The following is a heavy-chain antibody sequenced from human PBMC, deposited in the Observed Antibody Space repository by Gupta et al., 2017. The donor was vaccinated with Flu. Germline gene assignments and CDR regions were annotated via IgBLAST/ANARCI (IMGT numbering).Heavy chain of an antibody. J-gene: IGHJ5*02. D-gene: IGHD2-2*01. CDR3: ARGDMVVGPAAKYNWFDP. CDR1: GGTFSSYA. CDR2: IITIFGTA. V-gene: IGHV1-69*01. Sequence: HVQFVQSGAEVKKPGSSVKVSCKASGGTFSSYAISWVRQAPGQGLEWMGGIITIFGTANYAKKFQGRVTITADESTRTADRELSSLRSEETAVYYCARGDMVVGPAAKYNWFDPGGQGTLVTVYS.